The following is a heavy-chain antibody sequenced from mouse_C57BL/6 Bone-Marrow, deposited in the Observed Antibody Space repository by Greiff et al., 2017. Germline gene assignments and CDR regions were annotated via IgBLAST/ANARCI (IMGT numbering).Heavy chain of an antibody. CDR3: ARWDYYGSSFLSY. CDR2: IRNKANGYTT. Sequence: EVQLQESGGGLVQPGGSLSLSCAASGFTFTDYYMSWVRQPPGKALEWLGFIRNKANGYTTEYSSSVKGRFTISRDNSQSILYLQMNALRAEDSATYYCARWDYYGSSFLSYWGQGTTLTVSS. D-gene: IGHD1-1*01. J-gene: IGHJ2*01. CDR1: GFTFTDYY. V-gene: IGHV7-3*01.